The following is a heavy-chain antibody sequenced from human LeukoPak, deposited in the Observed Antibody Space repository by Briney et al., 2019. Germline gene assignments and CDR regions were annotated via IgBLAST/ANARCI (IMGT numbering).Heavy chain of an antibody. Sequence: GASVKVSCKASGYTFTSYYMHWVRQAPGQGREWMGIINPSGGSTSYAQKFQGRVTMTRDTSTSTVCMELSSLRSEDTAVYYCAREKGITIFGVVIRPRRLVFDYWGQGTLVTVSS. D-gene: IGHD3-3*01. CDR2: INPSGGST. CDR3: AREKGITIFGVVIRPRRLVFDY. V-gene: IGHV1-46*01. J-gene: IGHJ4*02. CDR1: GYTFTSYY.